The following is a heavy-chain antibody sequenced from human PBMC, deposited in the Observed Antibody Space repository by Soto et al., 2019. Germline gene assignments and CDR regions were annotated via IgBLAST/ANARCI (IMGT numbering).Heavy chain of an antibody. CDR3: AGGYCSGGSCYDTFDY. CDR1: GGTFSSYA. CDR2: IIPIFGTA. Sequence: SVKVSCKASGGTFSSYAISWVRQAPGQGLEWMGGIIPIFGTANYAQKFQGRVTITADESTSTAYMELSSLRSEDTAVYYCAGGYCSGGSCYDTFDYWGHGTLVTVSS. D-gene: IGHD2-15*01. V-gene: IGHV1-69*13. J-gene: IGHJ4*01.